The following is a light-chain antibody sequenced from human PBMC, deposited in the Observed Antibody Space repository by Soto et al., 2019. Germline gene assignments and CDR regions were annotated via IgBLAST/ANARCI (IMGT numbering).Light chain of an antibody. V-gene: IGLV1-40*01. J-gene: IGLJ2*01. Sequence: QAVVTQPPSVSGAPGQRVTISCTGSSSNIGAGYDVHWYQQLPGTAPKLLIYGNGNRPSGVPDRFSGSKSGTSASLAITGLQAEDEADYYCQSYDNTLRGVFGGGTKVTVL. CDR2: GNG. CDR1: SSNIGAGYD. CDR3: QSYDNTLRGV.